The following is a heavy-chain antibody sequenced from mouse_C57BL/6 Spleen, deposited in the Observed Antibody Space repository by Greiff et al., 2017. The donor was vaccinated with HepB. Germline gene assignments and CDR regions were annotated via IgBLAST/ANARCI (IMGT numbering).Heavy chain of an antibody. V-gene: IGHV14-2*01. D-gene: IGHD2-2*01. Sequence: EVQLQQSGAELVKPGASVKLSCTASGFNIKDYYMHWVKQRTEQGLEWIGRIDPEDGATKYAPKFQGKATITADTSSNTAYLQLSSLTSEDTAVYYCAPIYYGNDRLAYLGQGTLVTVAA. CDR3: APIYYGNDRLAY. J-gene: IGHJ3*01. CDR2: IDPEDGAT. CDR1: GFNIKDYY.